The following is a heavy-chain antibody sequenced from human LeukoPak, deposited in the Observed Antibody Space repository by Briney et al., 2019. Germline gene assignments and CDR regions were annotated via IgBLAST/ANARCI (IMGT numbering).Heavy chain of an antibody. CDR3: ARVPEVVVAAPNWFDP. CDR2: ISSSGSTI. Sequence: GGSLRLSCAASGFTFSDYYMSWIRQAPGKGLEWVSYISSSGSTIYYADSVKGRFTISRDNAKNSLYLQMNSLRAEDTAVYYCARVPEVVVAAPNWFDPWGQGTLVTVSS. D-gene: IGHD2-15*01. V-gene: IGHV3-11*01. CDR1: GFTFSDYY. J-gene: IGHJ5*02.